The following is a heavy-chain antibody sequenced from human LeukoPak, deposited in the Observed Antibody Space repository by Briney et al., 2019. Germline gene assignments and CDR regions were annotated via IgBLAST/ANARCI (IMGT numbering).Heavy chain of an antibody. J-gene: IGHJ5*02. CDR2: INHSGST. D-gene: IGHD4-17*01. CDR3: AKVMNGDYDWFDP. CDR1: GGSFSGYY. V-gene: IGHV4-34*01. Sequence: PSETLSLTCAVYGGSFSGYYWSWIRQPPGKGLEWIGEINHSGSTNYNPSLKSRVTISVDTSKNQFSLKLSSVTAADTAVYYCAKVMNGDYDWFDPWGQGTLVTVSS.